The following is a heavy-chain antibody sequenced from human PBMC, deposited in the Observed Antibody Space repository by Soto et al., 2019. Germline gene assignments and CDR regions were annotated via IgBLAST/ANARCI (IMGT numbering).Heavy chain of an antibody. CDR1: GGSISDYY. CDR3: ARLGRWLQALDS. Sequence: SETLSLTCTVSGGSISDYYWSWIRQPPGKGLEWVGYIYYTGSTTYNPSLKSRLTLSVDTSKNQFSLKLRSVSAADTAVYYCARLGRWLQALDSWGQGTQVTAPQ. J-gene: IGHJ4*02. D-gene: IGHD5-12*01. CDR2: IYYTGST. V-gene: IGHV4-59*08.